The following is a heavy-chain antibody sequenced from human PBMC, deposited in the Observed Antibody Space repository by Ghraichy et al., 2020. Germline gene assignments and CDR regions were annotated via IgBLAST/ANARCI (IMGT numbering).Heavy chain of an antibody. V-gene: IGHV3-30*18. D-gene: IGHD3-22*01. CDR2: TSYDGNNK. Sequence: GGSLRLSCAASGFTFSGYAMHWVRQLPGKGLEWVAVTSYDGNNKNYADSVKGRFTISRDSSKNTLYLQMNSLRAEDTAVYYCAKERDTWGYYSFWGDYYGMDVWGQGTTVTVSS. CDR3: AKERDTWGYYSFWGDYYGMDV. CDR1: GFTFSGYA. J-gene: IGHJ6*02.